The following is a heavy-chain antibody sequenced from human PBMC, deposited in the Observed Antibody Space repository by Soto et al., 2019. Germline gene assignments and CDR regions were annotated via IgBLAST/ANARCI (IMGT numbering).Heavy chain of an antibody. Sequence: QVQLQESGPGLVKPSQTLSLTCTVSGGSISSGDYYWSWIRQPPGKGLEWIGYIYYSGSTYYNPSLKSRVTISVHTSTNQFPLKLSSVPAADTAVYYCARAHYDILPGYYGAYYVDYWGQGTLVTVSS. CDR2: IYYSGST. J-gene: IGHJ4*02. D-gene: IGHD3-9*01. V-gene: IGHV4-30-4*01. CDR1: GGSISSGDYY. CDR3: ARAHYDILPGYYGAYYVDY.